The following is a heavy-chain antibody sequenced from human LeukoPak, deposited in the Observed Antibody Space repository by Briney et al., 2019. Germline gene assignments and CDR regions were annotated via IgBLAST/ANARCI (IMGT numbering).Heavy chain of an antibody. CDR2: INPKSGGR. CDR3: ARDGLSRGDYDYRGCYFDY. J-gene: IGHJ4*02. V-gene: IGHV1-2*02. D-gene: IGHD5-12*01. Sequence: ASVKVSCKASGHTFTGYYMHWVRQAPGQGLEWMGWINPKSGGRNYAQKFQGRVTMTRDTSISTAYMELSRLRSDDTAVYYCARDGLSRGDYDYRGCYFDYWGQGTLVTVSS. CDR1: GHTFTGYY.